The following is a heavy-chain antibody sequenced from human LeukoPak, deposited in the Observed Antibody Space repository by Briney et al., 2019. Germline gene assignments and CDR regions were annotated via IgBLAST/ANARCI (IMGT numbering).Heavy chain of an antibody. J-gene: IGHJ6*03. CDR1: GYTFTSYY. CDR3: ARDYYGSGSYSGRYYYYYYYMDV. CDR2: INPSGGST. D-gene: IGHD3-10*01. V-gene: IGHV1-46*01. Sequence: ASVKVSCKASGYTFTSYYMHWVRQAPGQGLEWMGIINPSGGSTSYAQKFQGRVTMTRDTSTSTVYMELSSLRSEDTAVYYCARDYYGSGSYSGRYYYYYYYMDVWGKGTTVTISS.